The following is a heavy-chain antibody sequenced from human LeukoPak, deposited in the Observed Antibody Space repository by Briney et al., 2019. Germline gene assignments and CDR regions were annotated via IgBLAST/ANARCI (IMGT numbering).Heavy chain of an antibody. CDR3: ARVESSSNDY. J-gene: IGHJ4*02. CDR2: INPNSGGT. Sequence: ASVKVSCKVSGYTLTELSMHWVRQAPGQGLEWMGWINPNSGGTNYAQKFQGRVTMTRDTSISTAYMELSRLRSDDTAVYYCARVESSSNDYWGQGTLVTVSS. V-gene: IGHV1-2*02. CDR1: GYTLTELS. D-gene: IGHD6-6*01.